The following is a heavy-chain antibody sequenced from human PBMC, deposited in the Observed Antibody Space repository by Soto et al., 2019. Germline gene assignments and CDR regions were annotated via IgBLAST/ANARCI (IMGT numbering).Heavy chain of an antibody. Sequence: SGPTLVNPTQTLTLTCSFSGFSLSTNGVGVGWIRQPPGKALQWLALLYWDDDKRYRPSLKRRLSITKDTSKKQVVLTMTNMDPVDTATYYCAHLRGGSGNYSFDYWGHGTPVTVSS. V-gene: IGHV2-5*02. CDR1: GFSLSTNGVG. J-gene: IGHJ4*01. D-gene: IGHD3-10*01. CDR2: LYWDDDK. CDR3: AHLRGGSGNYSFDY.